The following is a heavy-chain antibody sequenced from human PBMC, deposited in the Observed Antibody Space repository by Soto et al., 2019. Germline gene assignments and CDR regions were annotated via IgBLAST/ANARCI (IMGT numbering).Heavy chain of an antibody. D-gene: IGHD3-16*01. Sequence: SVKVSCKASGGTFSTFGISWVRQAPGQGLEWMGGIIPFFGTAKYSQKFEDRVTITADESTNTVYMDLRSLTSEDTAIYYCARTAPMDAGDKYYYDFWGQGALVTVSS. CDR1: GGTFSTFG. V-gene: IGHV1-69*13. CDR2: IIPFFGTA. CDR3: ARTAPMDAGDKYYYDF. J-gene: IGHJ4*02.